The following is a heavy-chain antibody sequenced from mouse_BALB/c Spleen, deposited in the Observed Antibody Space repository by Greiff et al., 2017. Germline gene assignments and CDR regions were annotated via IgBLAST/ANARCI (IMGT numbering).Heavy chain of an antibody. CDR1: GFTFSSYG. CDR3: ARQGLWSPYFDY. Sequence: EVQGVESGGDLVKPGGSLKLSCAASGFTFSSYGMSWVRQTPDKRLEWVATISSGGSYTYYPDSVKGRFTISRDNAKNTLYLQMSSLKSEDTAMYYCARQGLWSPYFDYWGQGTTLTVSS. CDR2: ISSGGSYT. J-gene: IGHJ2*01. D-gene: IGHD1-1*02. V-gene: IGHV5-6*01.